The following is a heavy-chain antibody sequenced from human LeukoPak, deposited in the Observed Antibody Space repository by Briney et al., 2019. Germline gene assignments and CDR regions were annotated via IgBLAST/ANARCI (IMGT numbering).Heavy chain of an antibody. V-gene: IGHV3-73*01. Sequence: GRSLRLSCAASGFTFSGSAMHWVRQASGKGLEWVGRIRSKANSYATAYAASVKGRFTISRDDSKNTAYLQMNSLKTEDTAVYYCTRHDYYDSSGSGAFDIWGQGTMVTVSS. CDR3: TRHDYYDSSGSGAFDI. J-gene: IGHJ3*02. CDR1: GFTFSGSA. D-gene: IGHD3-22*01. CDR2: IRSKANSYAT.